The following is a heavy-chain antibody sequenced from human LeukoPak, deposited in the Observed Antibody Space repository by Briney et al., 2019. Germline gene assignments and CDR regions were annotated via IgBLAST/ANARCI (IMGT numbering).Heavy chain of an antibody. V-gene: IGHV3-7*01. CDR3: ARWTGVIDS. J-gene: IGHJ4*02. CDR1: GFTFENYW. Sequence: GGSLRLSCVASGFTFENYWMHWVRQAPGKGPEWVANIKQDGSLEHYMDSVKGRFTISRDNAKSSLILQMDSLRAEDTAVYYCARWTGVIDSWGQGTLVTVSS. D-gene: IGHD2-21*01. CDR2: IKQDGSLE.